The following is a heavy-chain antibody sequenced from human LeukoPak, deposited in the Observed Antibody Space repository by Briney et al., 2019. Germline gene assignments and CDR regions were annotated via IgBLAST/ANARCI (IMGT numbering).Heavy chain of an antibody. CDR3: AKSRGSGLFDY. CDR1: GFTFSSYA. V-gene: IGHV3-23*01. D-gene: IGHD3-10*01. J-gene: IGHJ4*02. CDR2: ISGSGGRT. Sequence: GGSLRLSCAASGFTFSSYAMNWVRQAPGKGLEWVSAISGSGGRTHYADSVKGRFTISRDNSKNTLYLQMNSLRAEDTAVYYCAKSRGSGLFDYWGQGTLVTVAS.